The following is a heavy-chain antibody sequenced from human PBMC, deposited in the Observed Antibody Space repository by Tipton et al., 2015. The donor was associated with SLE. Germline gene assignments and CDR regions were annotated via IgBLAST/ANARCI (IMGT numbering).Heavy chain of an antibody. V-gene: IGHV4-59*08. J-gene: IGHJ4*02. CDR3: ARHWGLSEPVDY. D-gene: IGHD3-16*01. Sequence: SLTCTVSGGSISSYYWSWIRQPPGKGLEWFGSIYSNGYTYYNPSLKSRVTISLDTSKNQFSLKLSSATAADTAMYYCARHWGLSEPVDYWGQGTLVTVSS. CDR1: GGSISSYY. CDR2: IYSNGYT.